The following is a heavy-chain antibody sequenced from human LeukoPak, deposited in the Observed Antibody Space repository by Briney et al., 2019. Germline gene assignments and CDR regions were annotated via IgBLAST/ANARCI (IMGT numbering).Heavy chain of an antibody. Sequence: GGSLRLSCTASGFIFSTYAMSWVRQAPGKGLEWVAVIWYDGSNKYYADSVKGRFTISRDNSKNTLYLQMNSLRAEDTAVYYCARSFPITMVRGVTYDAFDIWGQGTMVTVSS. J-gene: IGHJ3*02. D-gene: IGHD3-10*01. CDR2: IWYDGSNK. CDR1: GFIFSTYA. V-gene: IGHV3-33*08. CDR3: ARSFPITMVRGVTYDAFDI.